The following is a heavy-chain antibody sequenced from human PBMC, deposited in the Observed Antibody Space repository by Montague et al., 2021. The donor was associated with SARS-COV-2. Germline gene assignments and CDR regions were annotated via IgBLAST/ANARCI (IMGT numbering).Heavy chain of an antibody. D-gene: IGHD2-15*01. CDR3: ARSTYYSGGSCERALLNY. CDR1: GGSISSSSYY. Sequence: SETLSLTCTVSGGSISSSSYYWGWIRQPPGKGLEWIGSIYYSGSTYYNPSLKSRVTISVDTSKNQFSLKLSSVTAADTAVYYCARSTYYSGGSCERALLNYWGQGTLVTVSS. J-gene: IGHJ4*02. CDR2: IYYSGST. V-gene: IGHV4-39*01.